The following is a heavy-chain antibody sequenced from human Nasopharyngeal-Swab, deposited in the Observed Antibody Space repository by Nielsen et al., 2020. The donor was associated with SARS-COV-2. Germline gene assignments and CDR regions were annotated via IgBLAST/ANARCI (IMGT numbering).Heavy chain of an antibody. Sequence: GESLKISCAASGFTISAFGMHWVRQAPGEVLEWVAHISYDGHTQYYSDSVTGRFTISRDNSKNTLDLQMNSLRVEDTAVYYCAEDWGAAHWGQGTLVTVSS. CDR2: ISYDGHTQ. CDR1: GFTISAFG. V-gene: IGHV3-33*05. J-gene: IGHJ4*02. D-gene: IGHD7-27*01. CDR3: AEDWGAAH.